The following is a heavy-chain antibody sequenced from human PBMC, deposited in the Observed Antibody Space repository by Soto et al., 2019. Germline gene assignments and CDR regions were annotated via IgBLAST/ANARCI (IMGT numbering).Heavy chain of an antibody. V-gene: IGHV4-59*01. J-gene: IGHJ5*02. Sequence: QVQLQESGPGLVKPSETLSLTCTVSGGSISSYYWSWIRQPPGKGLEWIGYIYYSGSTNYNPSLKSRVTISVDTSKNQFSLKLSSVTAADTAVYYCARGYCGGDCYSYNWFDPWGQGNLVTVSS. CDR2: IYYSGST. CDR1: GGSISSYY. D-gene: IGHD2-21*02. CDR3: ARGYCGGDCYSYNWFDP.